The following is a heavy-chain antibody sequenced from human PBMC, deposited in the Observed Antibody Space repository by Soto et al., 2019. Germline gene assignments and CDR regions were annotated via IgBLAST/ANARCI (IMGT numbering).Heavy chain of an antibody. Sequence: PGGSLRLSCAASGFTVSGNYMSWVRQAPGKGLEWVSAFYSGGSTYYADSVKGRFSISRDSSKNKLHLQMNILRGEDTAVYYCVSDGGRYYDFWTPLARMDLLGQGTTVNV. J-gene: IGHJ6*02. CDR2: FYSGGST. CDR3: VSDGGRYYDFWTPLARMDL. V-gene: IGHV3-53*01. CDR1: GFTVSGNY. D-gene: IGHD3-3*01.